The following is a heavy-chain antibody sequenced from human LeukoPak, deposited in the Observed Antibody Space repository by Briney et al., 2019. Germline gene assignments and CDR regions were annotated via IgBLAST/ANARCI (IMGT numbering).Heavy chain of an antibody. CDR2: ISYDGSNK. CDR3: LSQYF. CDR1: GFIFSNYA. Sequence: PGRSLRLSCAASGFIFSNYAMHWVRQAPGKGLEWVAVISYDGSNKNYADSVKGRFTISRDNSKNTLYLQMNSLRAEDTAVYYCLSQYFWGQGTLVTVSS. J-gene: IGHJ4*02. V-gene: IGHV3-30-3*01.